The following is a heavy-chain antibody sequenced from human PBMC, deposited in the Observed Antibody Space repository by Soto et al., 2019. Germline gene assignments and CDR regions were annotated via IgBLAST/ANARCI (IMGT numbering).Heavy chain of an antibody. V-gene: IGHV3-23*01. CDR1: GFTFSIFA. Sequence: EVQLLESGGGLVQPGGSLRLSCAASGFTFSIFAMSWVRQXPGXXXXXXSGMGGSNDDTYYADSVKGRFTISRDNSKNTLFLQMNSLXXEDXAXXXXXXXXXXXXXXXXPFDIWGQGTMVTVSS. CDR2: MGGSNDDT. CDR3: XXXXXXXXXXXXPFDI. J-gene: IGHJ3*02.